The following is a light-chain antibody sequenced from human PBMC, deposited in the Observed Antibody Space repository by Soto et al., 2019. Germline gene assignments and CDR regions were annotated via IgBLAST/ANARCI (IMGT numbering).Light chain of an antibody. CDR2: DVI. V-gene: IGLV2-14*01. Sequence: QSALTQPASVSGSPGQSITISCTGTSSDVGDYNYVSWYQQHPGKAPKLMIYDVINRPSGVSNRFSASKSGNTASLTISGLQAEDEADYYCSSYTSSTASVVFGGGTQLTVL. CDR3: SSYTSSTASVV. CDR1: SSDVGDYNY. J-gene: IGLJ2*01.